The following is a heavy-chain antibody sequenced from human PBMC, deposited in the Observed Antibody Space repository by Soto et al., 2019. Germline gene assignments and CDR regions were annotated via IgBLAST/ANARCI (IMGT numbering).Heavy chain of an antibody. D-gene: IGHD3-22*01. Sequence: GGSLRLSCAASGFTFSSYGMHWVRQAPGKGLEWVAVIWYDGSNKYYADSVKGRFTISRDNSKNTLYLQMNSLRAEDTAVYYCARGGVIYYDSSGYYYLDYWGQGTLVTVS. CDR2: IWYDGSNK. CDR3: ARGGVIYYDSSGYYYLDY. V-gene: IGHV3-33*01. CDR1: GFTFSSYG. J-gene: IGHJ4*02.